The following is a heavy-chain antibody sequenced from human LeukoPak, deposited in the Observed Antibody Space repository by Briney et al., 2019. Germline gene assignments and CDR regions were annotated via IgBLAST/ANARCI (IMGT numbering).Heavy chain of an antibody. V-gene: IGHV3-23*01. CDR3: AQWHTVDY. Sequence: GGPLSLSCAASGFTFSSAAMSWVRQAPGKGLEWGSVIGGSGGNTNYADSVRGRFTISRDNSKTTLYLQMNSLRAEDTAVYYCAQWHTVDYWGQGTLVTVSS. J-gene: IGHJ4*02. CDR1: GFTFSSAA. D-gene: IGHD2-8*01. CDR2: IGGSGGNT.